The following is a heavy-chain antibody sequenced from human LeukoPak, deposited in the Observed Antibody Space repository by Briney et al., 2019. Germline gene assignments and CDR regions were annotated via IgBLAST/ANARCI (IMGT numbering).Heavy chain of an antibody. CDR2: IYYSGST. Sequence: PSETLSLTCTVSGGSISSGSYYWSWIRQPPGKGLEWIGYIYYSGSTNYNPSLKSRVTISVDTSKNQFSLKLSSVTAADTAVYYCARTYCSSTSCYKAFDIWGQGTMVTVSS. V-gene: IGHV4-61*01. J-gene: IGHJ3*02. D-gene: IGHD2-2*02. CDR1: GGSISSGSYY. CDR3: ARTYCSSTSCYKAFDI.